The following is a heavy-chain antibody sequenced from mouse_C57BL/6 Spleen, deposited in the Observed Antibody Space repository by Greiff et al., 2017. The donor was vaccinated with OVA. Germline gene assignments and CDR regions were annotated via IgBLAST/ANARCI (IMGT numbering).Heavy chain of an antibody. CDR3: ARDDWFAY. CDR2: ISDGGSYT. Sequence: EVNVVESGGGLVKPGGSLKLSCAASGFTFSSYAMSWVRQTPEKRLEWVATISDGGSYTYYPDNVKGRFPISRDNAKNNLYLQMSHLKSEDTAMYYCARDDWFAYWGQGTLVTVSA. CDR1: GFTFSSYA. V-gene: IGHV5-4*01. J-gene: IGHJ3*01.